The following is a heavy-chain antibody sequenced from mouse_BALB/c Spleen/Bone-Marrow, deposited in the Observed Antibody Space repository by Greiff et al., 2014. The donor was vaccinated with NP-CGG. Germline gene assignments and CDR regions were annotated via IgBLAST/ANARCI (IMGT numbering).Heavy chain of an antibody. CDR2: IYPGDGDT. V-gene: IGHV1-82*01. CDR1: GYAFSNSW. CDR3: ARSAYYGTNYGAMDY. J-gene: IGHJ4*01. D-gene: IGHD1-1*01. Sequence: VQLQQSGPELVKPGASVKLSCKASGYAFSNSWMNWVKQRPGQGLEWIGRIYPGDGDTNYNGKFKGKATLTADKSSSTAYMQLSSLTSVDSAVYFCARSAYYGTNYGAMDYWGQGTSVTVSS.